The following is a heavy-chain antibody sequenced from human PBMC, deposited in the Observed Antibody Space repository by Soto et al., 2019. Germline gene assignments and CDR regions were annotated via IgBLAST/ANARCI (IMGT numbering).Heavy chain of an antibody. D-gene: IGHD1-1*01. V-gene: IGHV1-18*01. J-gene: IGHJ5*02. CDR2: ISAYNGNT. CDR3: ARVQRDRLYNWFDP. CDR1: GYTFTSYG. Sequence: ASVKVSCKASGYTFTSYGISWVRQAPGQVLEWMGWISAYNGNTYYAQKLQGSVTMTTDTSTSTAYMELRSLRSDDTAVYYCARVQRDRLYNWFDPWGQGTLVTVSS.